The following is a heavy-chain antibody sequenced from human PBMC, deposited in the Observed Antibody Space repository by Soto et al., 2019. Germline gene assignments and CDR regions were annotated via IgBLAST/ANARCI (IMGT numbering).Heavy chain of an antibody. D-gene: IGHD3-22*01. CDR2: IIPIFGTA. CDR1: GGTFSSYA. Sequence: ASVKVSCKASGGTFSSYAISWVRQAPGQGLEWMGGIIPIFGTANYAQKFQGRVTITADESTSTAYMELSSLRSEDTAVYYCARESRVVVASNDAFDIWGQGTMAT. V-gene: IGHV1-69*13. CDR3: ARESRVVVASNDAFDI. J-gene: IGHJ3*02.